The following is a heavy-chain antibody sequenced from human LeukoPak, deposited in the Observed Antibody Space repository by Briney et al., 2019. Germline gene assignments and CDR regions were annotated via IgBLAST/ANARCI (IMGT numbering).Heavy chain of an antibody. J-gene: IGHJ3*02. CDR2: IYTGGST. V-gene: IGHV3-53*01. CDR1: GFTVSSNY. Sequence: GGSLKLSCAASGFTVSSNYMTWVRQAPGKGLEWVSVIYTGGSTYYADSVKGRFTISRDNSKNTLYLQMNSLRAEDTAVYYCAKEESEDRTDAFDIWGQGTMVTVSS. CDR3: AKEESEDRTDAFDI.